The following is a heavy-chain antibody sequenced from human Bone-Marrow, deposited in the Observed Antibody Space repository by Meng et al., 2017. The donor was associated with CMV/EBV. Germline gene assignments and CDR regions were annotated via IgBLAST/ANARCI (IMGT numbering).Heavy chain of an antibody. CDR3: ERDRYNWDFDY. D-gene: IGHD1-1*01. CDR1: GYIFINFG. J-gene: IGHJ4*02. CDR2: ISTYNGNT. Sequence: ASVKVSCKASGYIFINFGFSWVRQAPGQGLQWMGWISTYNGNTNYAQRLQGRVTLTTDTSTSTAYMELRSLRSDDTAVYYCERDRYNWDFDYWGQGTLVTVSS. V-gene: IGHV1-18*01.